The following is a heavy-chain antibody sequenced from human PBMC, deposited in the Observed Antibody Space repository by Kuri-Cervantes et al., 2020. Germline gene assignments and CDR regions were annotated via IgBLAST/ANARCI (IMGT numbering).Heavy chain of an antibody. J-gene: IGHJ5*02. CDR2: ISAYNGDT. D-gene: IGHD4-17*01. CDR3: ASGYGDYEYNWFDP. V-gene: IGHV1-18*01. Sequence: ASVKVSCKASGYTFTSYGISWVRQAPGQGLEWMGWISAYNGDTNYAQKLQGRVTMTTDTSTSTAYMELRSLRSDDTAVYYCASGYGDYEYNWFDPWGQGTLVTVSS. CDR1: GYTFTSYG.